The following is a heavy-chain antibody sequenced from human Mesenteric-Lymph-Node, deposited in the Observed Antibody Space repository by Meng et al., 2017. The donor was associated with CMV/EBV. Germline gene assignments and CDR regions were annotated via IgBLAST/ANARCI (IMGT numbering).Heavy chain of an antibody. CDR2: INPSGGST. J-gene: IGHJ3*02. CDR3: ARTQSHDAFDI. D-gene: IGHD4-11*01. CDR1: GYTFTSYY. V-gene: IGHV1-46*01. Sequence: ASVKVSCKASGYTFTSYYMHWVRQAPGQGLEWMGIINPSGGSTSYAQKFQGRVTMTRDTSTSTVYMELSRLRSDDTAVYYCARTQSHDAFDIWGQGTMVTVSS.